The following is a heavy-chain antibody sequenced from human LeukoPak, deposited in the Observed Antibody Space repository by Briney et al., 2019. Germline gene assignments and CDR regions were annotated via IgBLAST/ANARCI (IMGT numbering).Heavy chain of an antibody. CDR3: ASGEYCGGDCYSDY. CDR1: GGTFSSYA. D-gene: IGHD2-21*01. Sequence: SVKVSCKASGGTFSSYAISWVRQAPGQGLEWLGGIIPIFGTANYAQKFQGRVTITADESTSTAYMELSSLRSEDTAVYYCASGEYCGGDCYSDYWGQGTLVTVSS. CDR2: IIPIFGTA. V-gene: IGHV1-69*01. J-gene: IGHJ4*02.